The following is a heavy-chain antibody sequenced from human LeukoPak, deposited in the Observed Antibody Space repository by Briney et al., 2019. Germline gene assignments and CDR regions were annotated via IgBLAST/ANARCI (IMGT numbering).Heavy chain of an antibody. D-gene: IGHD1-26*01. CDR3: ARPTASYDTLDT. CDR1: GYTFSSYG. J-gene: IGHJ3*02. Sequence: GASVKVSCKASGYTFSSYGISWVRQAPGQGLEWVGWISTSNSLTRYPEKFQDRVTLTTDASTSTAYMELGSLRSDDAAVYYCARPTASYDTLDTWGQGTRVTVSS. CDR2: ISTSNSLT. V-gene: IGHV1-18*01.